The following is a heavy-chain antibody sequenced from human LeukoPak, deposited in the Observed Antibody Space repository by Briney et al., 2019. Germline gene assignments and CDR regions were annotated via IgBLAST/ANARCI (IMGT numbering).Heavy chain of an antibody. Sequence: GGSPRLSCSASGFTFSNYAMHWVRQAPGKGLECISTISSTGGSTYYADSVKGRFTISRDNSKNTLFLQMNSLRAEDTAVYYCAKGGYDYAEYVDYWGQGTLVTVSS. CDR3: AKGGYDYAEYVDY. CDR1: GFTFSNYA. CDR2: ISSTGGST. D-gene: IGHD3-16*01. J-gene: IGHJ4*02. V-gene: IGHV3-64*04.